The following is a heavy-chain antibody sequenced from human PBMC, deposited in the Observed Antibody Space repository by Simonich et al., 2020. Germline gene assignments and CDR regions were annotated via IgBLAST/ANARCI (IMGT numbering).Heavy chain of an antibody. CDR2: ISAYNDNT. J-gene: IGHJ4*02. CDR3: ARASRGTWWYYYFDY. CDR1: GYTFTSYG. D-gene: IGHD2-15*01. Sequence: QVQLVQSGAEVKKPGASVKVSCKASGYTFTSYGISWVRQAPGQGLEWMGWISAYNDNTNSEQKLQGRVTMTTDTSTSTAYMELRSLRSDDTAVYYCARASRGTWWYYYFDYWGQGTLVTVSS. V-gene: IGHV1-18*01.